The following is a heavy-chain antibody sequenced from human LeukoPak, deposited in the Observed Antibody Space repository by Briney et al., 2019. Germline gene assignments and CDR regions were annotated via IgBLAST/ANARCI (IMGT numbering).Heavy chain of an antibody. J-gene: IGHJ6*03. V-gene: IGHV1-8*02. CDR3: ARGRYSSSWYQRVSGYYYYMDV. D-gene: IGHD6-13*01. Sequence: ASVKVSCKASGYTFTSYYMHWVRQATGQGLEWMGWMNPNSGNTGYAQKFQGRVTMTRNTSISTAYMELSSLRSEDTAVYYCARGRYSSSWYQRVSGYYYYMDVWGKGTTVTISS. CDR2: MNPNSGNT. CDR1: GYTFTSYY.